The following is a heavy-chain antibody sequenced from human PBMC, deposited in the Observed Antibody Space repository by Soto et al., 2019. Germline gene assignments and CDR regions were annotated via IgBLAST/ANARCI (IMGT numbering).Heavy chain of an antibody. J-gene: IGHJ4*02. CDR3: AMEYCSSTSCYRDY. CDR1: GGTFSSYT. Sequence: QVQMVQSGAEVKKPRSSVKVSCKASGGTFSSYTISWVRKAPGQGHEWMGRIIPILGIANYAQKFQGRVTITADKSTSTAYMELSSLRSEDTAVYYCAMEYCSSTSCYRDYWGQGTLVTVSS. V-gene: IGHV1-69*02. D-gene: IGHD2-2*02. CDR2: IIPILGIA.